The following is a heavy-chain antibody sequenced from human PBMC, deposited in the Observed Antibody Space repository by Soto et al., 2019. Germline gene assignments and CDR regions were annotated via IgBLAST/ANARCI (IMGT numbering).Heavy chain of an antibody. J-gene: IGHJ6*02. V-gene: IGHV4-30-4*01. CDR3: ARARLECCMICSAYSYYGMDA. Sequence: SETLSLTCTVSGGSISSGDYYWSWIRQPPGKGLEWIGYIYYSGSTYYNPSLKSRVTISVDTSKNQFSLKLSSVTAADTAVYSCARARLECCMICSAYSYYGMDAWGQGTTVTVSS. CDR2: IYYSGST. D-gene: IGHD2-8*01. CDR1: GGSISSGDYY.